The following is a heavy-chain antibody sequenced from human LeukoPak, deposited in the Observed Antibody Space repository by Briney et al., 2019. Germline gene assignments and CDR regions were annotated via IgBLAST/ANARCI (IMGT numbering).Heavy chain of an antibody. CDR2: ISGNGGSR. CDR1: GFTFSTYT. D-gene: IGHD5-18*01. CDR3: ARDAGYVRFDF. V-gene: IGHV3-64*01. Sequence: GGSLRLSCAASGFTFSTYTMHWVRQAPGKGLEYVSSISGNGGSREYANSVKGRFTISRDNSRNTLYIKMGSLRAEDMAVYYCARDAGYVRFDFWGQGTLATVSS. J-gene: IGHJ4*02.